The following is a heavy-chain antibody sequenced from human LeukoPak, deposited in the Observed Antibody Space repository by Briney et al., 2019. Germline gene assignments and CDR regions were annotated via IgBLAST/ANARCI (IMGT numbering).Heavy chain of an antibody. D-gene: IGHD3/OR15-3a*01. J-gene: IGHJ6*03. V-gene: IGHV3-23*01. CDR1: GFTFSSYA. CDR2: ISGSGGST. Sequence: GGSLRLSCAASGFTFSSYAMSWVRQAPGKGLEWVSAISGSGGSTYYADSVKGRFTISRDNSKNTLYLQMNSLRAEDTAVYYCAKVDSPGYHYYYYMDVWGKGTTVTVSS. CDR3: AKVDSPGYHYYYYMDV.